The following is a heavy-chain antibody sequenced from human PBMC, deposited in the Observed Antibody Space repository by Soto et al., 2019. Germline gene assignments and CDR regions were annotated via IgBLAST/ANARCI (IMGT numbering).Heavy chain of an antibody. Sequence: GGSLRHSCAASGFTFSTYALSWVRQAPGKGLEWVSGISGSGGSTYYADSVKGRFTISRDNSKNTLYLQMNSLRAEDTAVYYCAKGRPAQQWLATTRQSAFDYWGQGTLVTVSS. CDR3: AKGRPAQQWLATTRQSAFDY. D-gene: IGHD6-19*01. V-gene: IGHV3-23*01. CDR2: ISGSGGST. CDR1: GFTFSTYA. J-gene: IGHJ4*02.